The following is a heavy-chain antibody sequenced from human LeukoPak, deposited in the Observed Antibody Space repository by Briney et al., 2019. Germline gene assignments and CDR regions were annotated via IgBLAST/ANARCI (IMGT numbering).Heavy chain of an antibody. CDR3: ARTSRNYYDSSGYYYFNWFDP. V-gene: IGHV4-4*02. J-gene: IGHJ5*02. Sequence: GSLRLSCAASGFTVSSNYMSWVRQAPGKGLEWIGYIYHSGSTYYNPSLKSRVTISVDRSKNQFSLKLSSVTAADTAVYYCARTSRNYYDSSGYYYFNWFDPWGQGTLVTVSS. D-gene: IGHD3-22*01. CDR1: GFTVSSNY. CDR2: IYHSGST.